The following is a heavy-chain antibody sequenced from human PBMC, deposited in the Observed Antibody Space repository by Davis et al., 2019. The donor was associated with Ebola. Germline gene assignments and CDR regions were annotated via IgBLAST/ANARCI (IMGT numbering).Heavy chain of an antibody. V-gene: IGHV3-23*01. CDR2: ISSSGTVT. CDR1: GFTFNTYA. CDR3: ARQGMATTRGGYYYFDY. J-gene: IGHJ4*02. D-gene: IGHD5-12*01. Sequence: GESLKISCAASGFTFNTYAMSWVRQPPGKGLEWISSISSSGTVTYYADSVKGRFTTSRDNSKNTLYLQMNSLRAEDTAVYYCARQGMATTRGGYYYFDYWGQGTLVTVSS.